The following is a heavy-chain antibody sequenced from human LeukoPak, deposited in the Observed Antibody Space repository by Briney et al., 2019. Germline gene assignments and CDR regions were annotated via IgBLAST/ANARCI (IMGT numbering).Heavy chain of an antibody. Sequence: ASVKASCKASGYTFTDYYMHWVRQAPGQGLEWMGWINANNGGTNYAQKFQGRVTMTRDTSISTAYMELSRLTSDDTAVYYCARVLGISSAGTRSLAYWGQGTLVTVSS. V-gene: IGHV1-2*02. D-gene: IGHD6-13*01. J-gene: IGHJ4*02. CDR2: INANNGGT. CDR1: GYTFTDYY. CDR3: ARVLGISSAGTRSLAY.